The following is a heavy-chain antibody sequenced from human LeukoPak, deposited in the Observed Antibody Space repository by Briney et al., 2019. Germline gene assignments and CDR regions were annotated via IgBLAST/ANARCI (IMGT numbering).Heavy chain of an antibody. D-gene: IGHD1-1*01. V-gene: IGHV3-23*01. CDR3: AKGMLTTFLPALDP. CDR2: IDVNDDRT. CDR1: GFTFSDYM. Sequence: GGSLRLSCAASGFTFSDYMMYWVRQAPGKGLEWVSAIDVNDDRTFYPDSVRGRFTMSRDSSKNTVYLQLSSLTVEDTAIYYYAKGMLTTFLPALDPWGQGTLVSVSS. J-gene: IGHJ5*02.